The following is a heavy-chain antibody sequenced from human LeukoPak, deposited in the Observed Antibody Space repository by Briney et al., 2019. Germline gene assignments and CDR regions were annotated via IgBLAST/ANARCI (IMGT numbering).Heavy chain of an antibody. CDR1: GGSIKNYY. Sequence: PSETLSLTCTVSGGSIKNYYWSWIRQPPGKGLEWIGYIYYSGSTNYNPSLKSRVTISVDTSKNQFSLKLSSVTAADTAVYYCARQSGSLLSYYYYYGMDVWGQGTTVTVSS. D-gene: IGHD1-26*01. V-gene: IGHV4-59*12. CDR3: ARQSGSLLSYYYYYGMDV. CDR2: IYYSGST. J-gene: IGHJ6*02.